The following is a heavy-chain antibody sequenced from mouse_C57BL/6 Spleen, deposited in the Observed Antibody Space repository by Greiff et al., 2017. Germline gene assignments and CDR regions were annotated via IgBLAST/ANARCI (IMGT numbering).Heavy chain of an antibody. D-gene: IGHD1-1*01. V-gene: IGHV1-15*01. CDR3: TRGDYYNFDY. Sequence: QVQLQQSGAELVRPGASVTLSCKASGYTFTDYAMHWVKQTPVHGLEWIGAIDPETGGTAYNQKFKGKAILTADKSSSTAYMELRSLTSEDSAVYYCTRGDYYNFDYWGQGTTLTVSS. CDR1: GYTFTDYA. CDR2: IDPETGGT. J-gene: IGHJ2*01.